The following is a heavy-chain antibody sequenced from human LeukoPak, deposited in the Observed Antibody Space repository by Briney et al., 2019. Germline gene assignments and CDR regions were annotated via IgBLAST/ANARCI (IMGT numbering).Heavy chain of an antibody. Sequence: AGGSLRLSCAASGFTFSSYSMNWVRQAPGKGLEWVSSISSSSSYIYYADSVKGRFTISRDNAKNSLYLQMNSLRAEDTAVYYCARYGYYGSGSYSHYYYYGMDVWGQGTTVTVSS. V-gene: IGHV3-21*01. J-gene: IGHJ6*02. CDR2: ISSSSSYI. CDR1: GFTFSSYS. CDR3: ARYGYYGSGSYSHYYYYGMDV. D-gene: IGHD3-10*01.